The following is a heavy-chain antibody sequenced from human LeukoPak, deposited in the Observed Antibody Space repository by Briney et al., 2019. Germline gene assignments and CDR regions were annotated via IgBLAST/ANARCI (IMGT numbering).Heavy chain of an antibody. Sequence: ASVKVSCKASGYTFTNYYIHWVRQAPGQGLEWMGWINPNSGGTKYAQKFQGRVTMTRDTSISTAYMDLSRLTSDDTAVYYCARRGLRKNNHGYAFDYWGQGTLVTVSS. V-gene: IGHV1-2*02. CDR1: GYTFTNYY. CDR3: ARRGLRKNNHGYAFDY. J-gene: IGHJ4*02. D-gene: IGHD5-18*01. CDR2: INPNSGGT.